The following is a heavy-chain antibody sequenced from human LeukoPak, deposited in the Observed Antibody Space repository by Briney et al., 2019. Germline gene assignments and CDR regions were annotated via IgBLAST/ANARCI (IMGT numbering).Heavy chain of an antibody. J-gene: IGHJ6*03. CDR1: GGSFSGYY. CDR2: INHSGST. D-gene: IGHD5-18*01. CDR3: ARGMTNTRYYYYYMDV. V-gene: IGHV4-34*01. Sequence: TSETLSLTCAVYGGSFSGYYWSWIRQPPGKGLEWIGEINHSGSTNYNPSLKSRVTISVDTSKNQFSLKLSSVTAADTAVYYCARGMTNTRYYYYYMDVWGKGTTVTVSS.